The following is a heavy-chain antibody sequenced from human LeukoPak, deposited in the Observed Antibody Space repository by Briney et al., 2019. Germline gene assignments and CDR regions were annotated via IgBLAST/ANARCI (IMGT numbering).Heavy chain of an antibody. J-gene: IGHJ4*02. CDR1: GFTFSSYA. Sequence: PGGSLRLSCAASGFTFSSYAMSWVRQAPGKGLEWVSAISGSGGSTYYADSVKGRFTISRDNSKNTLYLQMNSLRAEDTAVYYCARKMVRGVIIMSYFDYWGQGTLVTVSS. D-gene: IGHD3-10*01. CDR2: ISGSGGST. CDR3: ARKMVRGVIIMSYFDY. V-gene: IGHV3-23*01.